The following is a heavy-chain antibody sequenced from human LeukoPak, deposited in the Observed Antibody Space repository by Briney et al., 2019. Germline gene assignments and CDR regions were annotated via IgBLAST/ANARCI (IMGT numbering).Heavy chain of an antibody. J-gene: IGHJ6*03. CDR2: INPSGGST. D-gene: IGHD1-26*01. CDR3: ASSPLVGATSYYMDV. V-gene: IGHV1-46*01. Sequence: ASVKVSCKASGYTFTGYYMHWVRQAPGQGLEWMGIINPSGGSTSYAQKFQGRVTMTRDMSTSTVYMELSSLRSEDTAVYYCASSPLVGATSYYMDVWGKGTTVTVSS. CDR1: GYTFTGYY.